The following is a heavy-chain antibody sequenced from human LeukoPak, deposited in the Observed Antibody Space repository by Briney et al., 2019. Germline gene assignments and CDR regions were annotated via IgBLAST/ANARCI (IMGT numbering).Heavy chain of an antibody. D-gene: IGHD7-27*01. CDR1: GFTFSSYA. J-gene: IGHJ6*03. CDR3: AKALRTGDSAPYYYMDV. Sequence: PGGSLRLSCAASGFTFSSYAMSWVRQAPGEGLDWVSAISTSGGSTYYSDSVKGRFTISRDNSKNTLYLQMNSLSAEDTAVYYCAKALRTGDSAPYYYMDVWGKGTTVTVSS. CDR2: ISTSGGST. V-gene: IGHV3-23*01.